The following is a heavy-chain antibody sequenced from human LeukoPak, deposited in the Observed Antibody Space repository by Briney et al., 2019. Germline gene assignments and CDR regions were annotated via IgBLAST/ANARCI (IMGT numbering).Heavy chain of an antibody. J-gene: IGHJ4*02. CDR2: ISSSSSTI. V-gene: IGHV3-48*01. D-gene: IGHD3-16*02. Sequence: GSLRLSCAAPGFTFSRYSMNWVRHAPGKGLAWVSYISSSSSTIHDAGSAKGRFTISRDNAKNSLYLQMNSLRAEDTAVYYCARDFGDYVWESYRLYDWGQGTLVTVSS. CDR1: GFTFSRYS. CDR3: ARDFGDYVWESYRLYD.